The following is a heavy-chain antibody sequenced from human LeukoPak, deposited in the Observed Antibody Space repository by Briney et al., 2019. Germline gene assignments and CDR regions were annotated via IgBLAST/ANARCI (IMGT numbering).Heavy chain of an antibody. CDR3: ARGERGLTPFDY. CDR1: GFTFSSYG. J-gene: IGHJ4*02. CDR2: IWYDGSNK. Sequence: GRSLRLSCAASGFTFSSYGMHWVRQAPGKGLEWVAVIWYDGSNKYYADSVKGRFTISRDNSKNTLYLQMNSLRAEDTAVYYCARGERGLTPFDYWGQGTLVTVSS. V-gene: IGHV3-33*01. D-gene: IGHD5-24*01.